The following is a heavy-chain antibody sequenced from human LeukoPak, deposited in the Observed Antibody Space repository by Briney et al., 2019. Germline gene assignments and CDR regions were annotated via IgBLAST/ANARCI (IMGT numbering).Heavy chain of an antibody. D-gene: IGHD3-22*01. V-gene: IGHV1-18*01. CDR3: ARGLIPWGNTYYYTREAIRPNYYYYGMDV. Sequence: ASVKVSCKASGYTFTSYGISWVRQAPGQGLEWMGWISAYNGNTNYAQKFQGRVTMTRNTSISTAYMELSSLRSEDTAVYYCARGLIPWGNTYYYTREAIRPNYYYYGMDVWGQGTTVTVSS. CDR2: ISAYNGNT. J-gene: IGHJ6*02. CDR1: GYTFTSYG.